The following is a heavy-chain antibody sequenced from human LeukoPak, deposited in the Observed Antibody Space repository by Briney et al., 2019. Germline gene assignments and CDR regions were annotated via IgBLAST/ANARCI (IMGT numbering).Heavy chain of an antibody. CDR1: GYTFTSYY. D-gene: IGHD3-22*01. CDR2: INSKSGGT. J-gene: IGHJ3*02. Sequence: GASVKVSCKASGYTFTSYYMHWVRQAPGQGLEWMGWINSKSGGTNYAQKFQGRVAMTRDTSISTAYMELSRLRSGDTAVYYCARGGDYYDSSGYYDDAFDIWGQGTMVTVSS. CDR3: ARGGDYYDSSGYYDDAFDI. V-gene: IGHV1-2*02.